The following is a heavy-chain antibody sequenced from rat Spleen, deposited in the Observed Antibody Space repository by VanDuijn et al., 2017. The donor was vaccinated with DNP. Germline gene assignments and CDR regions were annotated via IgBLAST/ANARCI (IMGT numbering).Heavy chain of an antibody. V-gene: IGHV3-1*01. Sequence: EVQLQESGPGLVKPSQSLSLTCSVTGYSITSNYWAWIRKFPGNKMEWMGYISYSGSTGYNPSLKSRISITRDTSKNQFFLQLNSVTTEDTATYYCARYRITTYYYFDLWGPGTMVTVSS. D-gene: IGHD1-10*01. CDR2: ISYSGST. J-gene: IGHJ1*01. CDR1: GYSITSNY. CDR3: ARYRITTYYYFDL.